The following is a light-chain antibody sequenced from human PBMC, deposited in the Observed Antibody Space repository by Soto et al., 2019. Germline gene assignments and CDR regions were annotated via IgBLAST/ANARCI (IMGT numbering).Light chain of an antibody. V-gene: IGLV1-51*01. CDR2: DTD. CDR3: GSWDSSVTGVI. Sequence: QSLLTQPPSVSAAPGQTVTISCSGSTSNIATNYVCWYQQVPGAAPRLLIYDTDRRPSGIPDRFSASKSGTSTTLAITALQTGDEANYYCGSWDSSVTGVIFGGGTKLTVL. J-gene: IGLJ2*01. CDR1: TSNIATNY.